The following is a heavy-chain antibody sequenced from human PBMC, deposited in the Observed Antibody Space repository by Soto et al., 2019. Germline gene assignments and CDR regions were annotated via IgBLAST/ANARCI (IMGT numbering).Heavy chain of an antibody. CDR1: GYTFTSYG. J-gene: IGHJ6*02. CDR2: ISAYNGNT. V-gene: IGHV1-18*04. CDR3: ARDRWEWLRFGFPLLGYYYYGMDV. D-gene: IGHD5-12*01. Sequence: ASVKVSFKASGYTFTSYGISWVRQAPGQGLEWMGWISAYNGNTNYAQKLQGRVTMTTDTSTSTAYMELRSLRSDDTAVYYCARDRWEWLRFGFPLLGYYYYGMDVWGQGTTVTVSS.